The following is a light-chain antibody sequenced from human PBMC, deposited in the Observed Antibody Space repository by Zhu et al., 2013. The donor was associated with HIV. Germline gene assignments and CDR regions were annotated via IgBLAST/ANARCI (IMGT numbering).Light chain of an antibody. V-gene: IGLV1-40*01. Sequence: QSVLTQPPSVSGAPGQRVTISCTGTSSNIGAGYDVHWYQHVPGTAPKLLIYGNNNRPSGVSDRFSGSKSGISASLAITGLQAEDEADYYCSSYAGITNVFGSGTKVTVL. CDR2: GNN. J-gene: IGLJ1*01. CDR3: SSYAGITNV. CDR1: SSNIGAGYD.